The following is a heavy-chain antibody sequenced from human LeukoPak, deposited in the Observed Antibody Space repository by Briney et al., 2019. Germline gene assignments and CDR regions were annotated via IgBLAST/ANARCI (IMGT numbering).Heavy chain of an antibody. J-gene: IGHJ4*02. V-gene: IGHV5-51*01. CDR2: IYPGDSDT. Sequence: LGKSLQISCKGSGYSFTTYWIAWVRPLPGKGLEWMGIIYPGDSDTRYSPSFQGQVTISADKSISTAYLQWSSLKASDTAMYYCARPANGYSYRHIDQWGQGTLVTVSS. CDR3: ARPANGYSYRHIDQ. CDR1: GYSFTTYW. D-gene: IGHD5-18*01.